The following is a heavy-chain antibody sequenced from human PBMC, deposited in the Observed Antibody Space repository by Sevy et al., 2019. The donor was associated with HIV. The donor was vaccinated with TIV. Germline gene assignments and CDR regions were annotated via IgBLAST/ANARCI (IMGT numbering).Heavy chain of an antibody. Sequence: SETLSLTCTVSGGSISSGAYSWNWIRQPPGKGLEWIGYIFHTGSTYYNPSLKSRVTVSVDRSKNQFSLKMTPVTAADTAGYYCVRDGGTVTTPGYFDYWGQGTLVTVSS. CDR1: GGSISSGAYS. CDR3: VRDGGTVTTPGYFDY. J-gene: IGHJ4*02. D-gene: IGHD4-17*01. V-gene: IGHV4-30-2*01. CDR2: IFHTGST.